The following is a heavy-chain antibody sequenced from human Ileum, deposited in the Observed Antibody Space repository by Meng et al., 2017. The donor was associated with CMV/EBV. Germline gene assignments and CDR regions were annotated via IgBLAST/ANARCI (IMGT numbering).Heavy chain of an antibody. CDR3: ARARIDCSGGSCYFADNWFDS. CDR1: TYP. J-gene: IGHJ5*01. D-gene: IGHD2-15*01. CDR2: INPSGGGT. Sequence: TYPIHWVRQAPGQRFQWMGLINPSGGGTSYPQTFQGRVTMTRDTSTNTAYMYLSSLGSEDTAIYYCARARIDCSGGSCYFADNWFDSWGQGTLVTVSS. V-gene: IGHV1-46*01.